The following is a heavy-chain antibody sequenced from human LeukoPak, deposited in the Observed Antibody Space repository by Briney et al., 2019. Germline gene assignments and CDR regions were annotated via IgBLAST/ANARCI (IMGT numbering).Heavy chain of an antibody. V-gene: IGHV4-4*07. CDR2: IYTSGST. D-gene: IGHD3-10*01. J-gene: IGHJ4*02. Sequence: PSETLSLTCTVSGGSISSYYWSWIRQPAGKGLEWIGRIYTSGSTNYNPSLKSRVTMSVDTPKNRFSLKLSSVTAADTAVYYCARGGGYGSGSYYFDYWGQGTLVTVSS. CDR3: ARGGGYGSGSYYFDY. CDR1: GGSISSYY.